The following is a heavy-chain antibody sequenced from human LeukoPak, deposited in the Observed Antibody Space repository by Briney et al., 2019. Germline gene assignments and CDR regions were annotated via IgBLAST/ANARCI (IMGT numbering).Heavy chain of an antibody. CDR2: IRSSGDTI. V-gene: IGHV3-48*03. D-gene: IGHD4-23*01. CDR3: VATTVGFDP. J-gene: IGHJ5*02. Sequence: TGGSLRLSCAASGFTFSSYDMNWVRQAPGKGLEWVSYIRSSGDTIYYADSVKGRFTISRDNAKNSLHLQMNSLRAEDTAVYYCVATTVGFDPWGQGTLVTVSS. CDR1: GFTFSSYD.